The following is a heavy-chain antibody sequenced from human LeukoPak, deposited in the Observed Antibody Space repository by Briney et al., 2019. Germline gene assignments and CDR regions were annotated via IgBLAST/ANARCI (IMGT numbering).Heavy chain of an antibody. J-gene: IGHJ4*02. Sequence: GESLQISCEGSGYSFTSYWIGWVRHMPWKGLECMGIIYPGDSDTRSSPSFQGQVTISADKSISTAYLQWSSLKASDTAMYYCARLPDSSGYYVGYWGQGTVVTVSS. CDR3: ARLPDSSGYYVGY. CDR1: GYSFTSYW. D-gene: IGHD3-22*01. CDR2: IYPGDSDT. V-gene: IGHV5-51*01.